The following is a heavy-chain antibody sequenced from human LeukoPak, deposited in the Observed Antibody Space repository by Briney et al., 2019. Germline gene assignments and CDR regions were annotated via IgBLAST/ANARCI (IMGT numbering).Heavy chain of an antibody. CDR3: ARDSVGRTSYYYYGMDV. CDR1: GGSISSGGYS. J-gene: IGHJ6*02. V-gene: IGHV4-30-2*01. Sequence: SETLSLTCAVSGGSISSGGYSWSWIRQPPGTGLEWIGYIYHSGSTYYNPSLKSRVTISVDRSKNQFSLKLSSVTAADTAVYYCARDSVGRTSYYYYGMDVWGQGTTVTVSS. CDR2: IYHSGST. D-gene: IGHD2-2*01.